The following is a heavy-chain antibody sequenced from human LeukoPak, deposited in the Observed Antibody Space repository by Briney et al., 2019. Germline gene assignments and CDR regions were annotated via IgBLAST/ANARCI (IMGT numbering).Heavy chain of an antibody. CDR1: GGSISSYY. V-gene: IGHV4-59*01. J-gene: IGHJ3*02. CDR2: IYYSGST. CDR3: ARDPTYYDFWSGYSSHDAFDI. Sequence: PSETLSLTCTVSGGSISSYYWSWIRQPPGKGLEWIGYIYYSGSTNYNPSLKSRVTISVDTSKNQFSLKLSSVTAADTAVYYCARDPTYYDFWSGYSSHDAFDIWGQGTMVTVSS. D-gene: IGHD3-3*01.